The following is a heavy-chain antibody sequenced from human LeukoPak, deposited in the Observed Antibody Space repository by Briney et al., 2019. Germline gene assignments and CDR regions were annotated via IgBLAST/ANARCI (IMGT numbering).Heavy chain of an antibody. CDR2: VKKDASEK. D-gene: IGHD5-12*01. V-gene: IGHV3-7*03. Sequence: PGGSLRLSCAASRFSFSNYGMHWVRQAPGKGPEWVASVKKDASEKYYVDSVKGRFTISRDNAKNSLYLQMNSLRAEDTALYYCAKDIGATAPWGNAFDIWGQGTMVTVSS. CDR3: AKDIGATAPWGNAFDI. J-gene: IGHJ3*02. CDR1: RFSFSNYG.